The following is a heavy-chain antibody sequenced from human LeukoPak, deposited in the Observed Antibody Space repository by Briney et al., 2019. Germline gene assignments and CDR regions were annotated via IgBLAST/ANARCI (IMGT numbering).Heavy chain of an antibody. V-gene: IGHV3-33*01. CDR1: GFTFNTYG. CDR3: ARAVASSGTGQLDY. CDR2: IWYDGTNK. J-gene: IGHJ4*02. D-gene: IGHD6-13*01. Sequence: PGRSLRLSCAASGFTFNTYGMHWVRQAPGKGLEWVAVIWYDGTNKYYADSVKGRFTIFRDNSKNTVSLELNNLRTEDTAVYYCARAVASSGTGQLDYWGQGTLVTVSS.